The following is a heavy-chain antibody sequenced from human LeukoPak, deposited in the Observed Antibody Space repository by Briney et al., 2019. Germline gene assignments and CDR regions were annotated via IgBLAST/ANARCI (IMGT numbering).Heavy chain of an antibody. D-gene: IGHD6-6*01. J-gene: IGHJ4*02. V-gene: IGHV3-21*01. CDR3: ARDLEYYFDY. CDR2: ISSSSNYI. CDR1: GFTLSTYR. Sequence: PGGSLRLSCAASGFTLSTYRMNWVRQAPGKGPEWVSSISSSSNYIYYADSVKGRFIISRDNARNSLYLHMNSLRAEDTAVYYCARDLEYYFDYWGQGTLVTVSS.